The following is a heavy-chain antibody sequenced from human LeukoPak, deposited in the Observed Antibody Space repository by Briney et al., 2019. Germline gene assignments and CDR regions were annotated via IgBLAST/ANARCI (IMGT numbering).Heavy chain of an antibody. CDR3: ARAAPKRGYTFGFDF. D-gene: IGHD5-18*01. J-gene: IGHJ5*01. CDR2: ISGSGNYI. Sequence: GGSLRLSCTASGFNFSSYTMNWVRQAPGKGLEWVSSISGSGNYIYYAESLKGRFTVSRDNAKKSLYLQMNSLRADDTAMFFCARAAPKRGYTFGFDFWGQGTLVTVSS. CDR1: GFNFSSYT. V-gene: IGHV3-21*01.